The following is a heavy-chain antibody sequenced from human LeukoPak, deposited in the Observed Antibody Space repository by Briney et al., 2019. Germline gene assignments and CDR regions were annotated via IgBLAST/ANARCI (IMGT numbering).Heavy chain of an antibody. V-gene: IGHV3-53*01. CDR3: AREASNGYHFDF. J-gene: IGHJ4*02. Sequence: PGGSLRLSCAASGFIVSNNYLNWVRQAPGKGLEWVSVISSGGNTYYIDSVKGRFTISRDNSRNTLYLQMNSLRAEDTALYYCAREASNGYHFDFWGQGTLVTVSS. D-gene: IGHD3-22*01. CDR1: GFIVSNNY. CDR2: ISSGGNT.